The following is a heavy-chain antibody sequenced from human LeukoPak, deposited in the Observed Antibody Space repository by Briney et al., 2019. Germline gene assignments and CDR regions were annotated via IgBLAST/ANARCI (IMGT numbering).Heavy chain of an antibody. CDR2: VYFSGIT. V-gene: IGHV4-4*09. Sequence: SETLSLTCTVSDDSIRTHYWSWIRQPPGKGLECIGYVYFSGITNYTPSLKSRVTMSVDTSTNQLSLKLSSVTAADTAVYYCARTARLPDSWGQGTLVTVSS. J-gene: IGHJ4*02. CDR1: DDSIRTHY. CDR3: ARTARLPDS. D-gene: IGHD2-21*01.